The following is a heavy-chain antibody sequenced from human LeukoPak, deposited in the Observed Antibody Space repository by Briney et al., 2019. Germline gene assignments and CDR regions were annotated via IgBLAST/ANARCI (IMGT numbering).Heavy chain of an antibody. CDR1: GFTFSSYG. D-gene: IGHD6-13*01. J-gene: IGHJ6*02. V-gene: IGHV3-33*01. CDR2: IWYDGSNK. Sequence: GGSLRLSCAASGFTFSSYGMHWVRQAPGKGLEWVAVIWYDGSNKYYADSVKGRFTISRDNSENTLYLQMNSLRAGDTAVYYCARVVYSSRNYGMDVWGQGTTVTVSS. CDR3: ARVVYSSRNYGMDV.